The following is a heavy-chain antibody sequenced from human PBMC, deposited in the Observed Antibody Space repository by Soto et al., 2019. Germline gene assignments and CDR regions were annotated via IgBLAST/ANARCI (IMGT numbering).Heavy chain of an antibody. V-gene: IGHV3-23*01. CDR1: GFTFSSYA. D-gene: IGHD2-21*02. CDR3: AKSPLYRGGDCYIDY. J-gene: IGHJ4*02. CDR2: IRGGGDET. Sequence: GGSLRLSCAASGFTFSSYAMSWVRQAPGKGLEWVSAIRGGGDETYYADSVKGRFTISRDSSKNTLYLQMTSLRPEDTAVYFCAKSPLYRGGDCYIDYWGQGTLVTVSS.